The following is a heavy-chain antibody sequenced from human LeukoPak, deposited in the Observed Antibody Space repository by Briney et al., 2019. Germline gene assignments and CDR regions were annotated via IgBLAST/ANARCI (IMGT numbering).Heavy chain of an antibody. Sequence: QPGGSLRLSCAASGFTFSSYAMHWVRQAPGKGLEWVAVISYDGSNKYYADSVKGRFTISRDNSKNTLYLQMNSLRAEDTAVYYCAKVHILTARNYYYYYGMGVWGQGTTVTVSS. J-gene: IGHJ6*02. V-gene: IGHV3-30-3*01. D-gene: IGHD3-9*01. CDR1: GFTFSSYA. CDR3: AKVHILTARNYYYYYGMGV. CDR2: ISYDGSNK.